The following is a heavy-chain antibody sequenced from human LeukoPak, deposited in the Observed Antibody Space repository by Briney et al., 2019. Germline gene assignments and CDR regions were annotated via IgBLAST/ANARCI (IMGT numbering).Heavy chain of an antibody. D-gene: IGHD3-10*01. CDR2: ISGSGGST. CDR3: AKVGAGSGSYDRGPWIDY. V-gene: IGHV3-23*01. J-gene: IGHJ4*02. CDR1: GFTFSSYA. Sequence: QSGGSLRLSCAASGFTFSSYAMSWVRQALGKGLEWVSAISGSGGSTYYADSVKGRFTISRDNSKNTLYLQMNSLRAEDTAVYYCAKVGAGSGSYDRGPWIDYWGQGTLVTVSS.